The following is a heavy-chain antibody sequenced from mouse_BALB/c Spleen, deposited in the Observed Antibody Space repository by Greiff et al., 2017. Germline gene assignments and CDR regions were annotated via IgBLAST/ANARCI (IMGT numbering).Heavy chain of an antibody. Sequence: VQLQQSGAELVRSGASVKLSCTASGFNIKDYYMHWVKQRPEQGLEWIGWIDPENGDTEYAPKFQGKATMTADTSSNTAYLQLSSLTSEDTAVYYCNESDYYGYGGDYWGQGTTLTVSS. D-gene: IGHD1-2*01. CDR1: GFNIKDYY. J-gene: IGHJ2*01. V-gene: IGHV14-4*02. CDR2: IDPENGDT. CDR3: NESDYYGYGGDY.